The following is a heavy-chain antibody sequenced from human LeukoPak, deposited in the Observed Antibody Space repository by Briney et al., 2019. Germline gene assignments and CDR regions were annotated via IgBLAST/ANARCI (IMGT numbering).Heavy chain of an antibody. CDR3: AKSAGSPARAKHFDY. Sequence: GASVKVSCKGSGYTFSDYYMHRVRQAPGQGFEWMGWINPNTGGTNNARKFQDRVTMTRDTSISTAYMELSSLTSDDTAVYYCAKSAGSPARAKHFDYWGQGTLVTVSS. J-gene: IGHJ4*02. D-gene: IGHD2-15*01. CDR2: INPNTGGT. CDR1: GYTFSDYY. V-gene: IGHV1-2*02.